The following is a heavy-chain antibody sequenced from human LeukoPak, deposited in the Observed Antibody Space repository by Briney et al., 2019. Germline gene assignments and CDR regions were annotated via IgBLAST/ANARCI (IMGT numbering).Heavy chain of an antibody. CDR3: AKDVAYYYDSSGYALPYYFDY. Sequence: GGSLRLSCAASGFIFTNYAMTWVRQAPGKGLEWVSGISDSGVSTYYADSVKGRFTISRDNSKNTLYLQMNSLRAEDTAVYRCAKDVAYYYDSSGYALPYYFDYWGQGTLVTVSS. CDR2: ISDSGVST. V-gene: IGHV3-23*01. D-gene: IGHD3-22*01. CDR1: GFIFTNYA. J-gene: IGHJ4*02.